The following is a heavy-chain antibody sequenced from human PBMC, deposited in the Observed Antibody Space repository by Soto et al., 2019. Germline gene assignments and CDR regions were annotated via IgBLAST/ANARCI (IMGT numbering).Heavy chain of an antibody. D-gene: IGHD6-6*01. V-gene: IGHV4-39*01. Sequence: QLQLQESGPGLVKPSETLSLTCTVSVGSISSSSYYWGWIRQPPGKGLEWIGSIYYSGSTYYNPSLKSRVTIPVDTSRSQFSLKLSSVTAADTAVYYCARRGRNSSSSSRGPAGRGYFDLWGRGTLVTVSS. J-gene: IGHJ2*01. CDR1: VGSISSSSYY. CDR3: ARRGRNSSSSSRGPAGRGYFDL. CDR2: IYYSGST.